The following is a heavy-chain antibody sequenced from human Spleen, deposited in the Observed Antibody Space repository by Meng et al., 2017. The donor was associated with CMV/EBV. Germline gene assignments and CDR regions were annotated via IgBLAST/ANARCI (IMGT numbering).Heavy chain of an antibody. J-gene: IGHJ4*02. CDR2: IASDGYDK. CDR3: VKDKGKWMRGGPISD. V-gene: IGHV3-30*02. CDR1: GFTFDSYG. Sequence: GESLKISCTTSGFTFDSYGMYWVRQAPGKVLEWVAFIASDGYDKNYVESAKGRFTISRDNSKRILYLQMNSLRTEDTAVYYCVKDKGKWMRGGPISDWGQGTLVTVSS. D-gene: IGHD3-16*01.